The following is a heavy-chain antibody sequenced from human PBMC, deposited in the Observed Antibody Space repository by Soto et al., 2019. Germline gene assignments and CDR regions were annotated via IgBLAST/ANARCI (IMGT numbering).Heavy chain of an antibody. J-gene: IGHJ6*03. Sequence: EVQMVESGGGLVQPGRSLRLSCEASGFTFDDYAMHWVRQAPGKGLEWVSGISWNSGSIGYADSVEGRFTISRDNAKNSLYLQMNSLRAEDTGLYYCAKQQLPFYYYYYMVVWGKGTTVTVSS. CDR1: GFTFDDYA. V-gene: IGHV3-9*01. CDR2: ISWNSGSI. CDR3: AKQQLPFYYYYYMVV. D-gene: IGHD6-13*01.